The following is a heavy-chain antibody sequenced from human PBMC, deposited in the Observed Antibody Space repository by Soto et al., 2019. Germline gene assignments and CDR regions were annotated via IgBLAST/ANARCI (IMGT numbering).Heavy chain of an antibody. CDR3: ARDSASDSSGYLRGGCEL. V-gene: IGHV3-7*01. CDR2: LKEDGSER. D-gene: IGHD3-22*01. CDR1: GFAFSDYW. Sequence: VACVTLSCAACGFAFSDYWMSWAPQPGGHGLECVDNLKEDGSERYSVDCVKGRFIISRDNAKNSLYLQMNRLRAEDKAVYYCARDSASDSSGYLRGGCELWGQGTRVSVSS. J-gene: IGHJ4*02.